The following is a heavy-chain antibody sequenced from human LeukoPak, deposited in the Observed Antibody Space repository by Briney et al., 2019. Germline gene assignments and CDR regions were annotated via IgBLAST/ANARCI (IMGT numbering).Heavy chain of an antibody. J-gene: IGHJ4*02. Sequence: SQTLSLTCAVSGYSISSGYYWGWIRQPPGKGLEWIGSIYHSGSTYYNPSLKSRVTISVDTSKNQFSLKLSSVTAADTAVYYCARVYYDILTAENYYFDYWGQGTLVTVSS. D-gene: IGHD3-9*01. CDR1: GYSISSGYY. CDR2: IYHSGST. CDR3: ARVYYDILTAENYYFDY. V-gene: IGHV4-38-2*01.